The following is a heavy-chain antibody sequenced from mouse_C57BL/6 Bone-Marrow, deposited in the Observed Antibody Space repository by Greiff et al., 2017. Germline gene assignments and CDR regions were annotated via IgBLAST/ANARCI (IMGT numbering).Heavy chain of an antibody. CDR3: TTRITTVVAPFDY. CDR1: GFNIKDDY. Sequence: EVKVVESGAELVRPGASVKLSCTASGFNIKDDYMHWVKQRPEQGLEWIGWIDPENGDTEYASKFQGKATITADTSSNTAYLQLSSLTSEDTAVYYCTTRITTVVAPFDYWGQGTTLTVSS. J-gene: IGHJ2*01. CDR2: IDPENGDT. V-gene: IGHV14-4*01. D-gene: IGHD1-1*01.